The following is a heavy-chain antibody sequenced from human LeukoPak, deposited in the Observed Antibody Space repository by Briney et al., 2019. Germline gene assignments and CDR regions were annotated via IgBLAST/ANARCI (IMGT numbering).Heavy chain of an antibody. CDR1: GFTFSSYA. CDR3: ARDLSPNYYDSSGPSY. D-gene: IGHD3-22*01. CDR2: ISGSGGST. Sequence: PGGSLRLSCAASGFTFSSYAMNWVRQAPGKGLEWVSAISGSGGSTYYADSVKGRFTISRDNSKNTLYLQMNSLRAEDTAVYYCARDLSPNYYDSSGPSYWGQGTLVTVSS. J-gene: IGHJ4*02. V-gene: IGHV3-23*01.